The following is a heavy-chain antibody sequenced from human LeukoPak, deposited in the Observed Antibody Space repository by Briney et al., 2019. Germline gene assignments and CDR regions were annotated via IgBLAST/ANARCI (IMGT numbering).Heavy chain of an antibody. J-gene: IGHJ5*02. CDR3: ARDQGVRGPTIGYL. V-gene: IGHV3-74*01. CDR1: GVAFSSYW. CDR2: ISSGGSNI. D-gene: IGHD1-26*01. Sequence: GGSLRLSCAASGVAFSSYWMRWVRQAPGKGLVWVSRISSGGSNIFYADSVKGRFTISRDNAKNTLYLQMNSLRAEDTAVYYCARDQGVRGPTIGYLWGQGTLVTVSS.